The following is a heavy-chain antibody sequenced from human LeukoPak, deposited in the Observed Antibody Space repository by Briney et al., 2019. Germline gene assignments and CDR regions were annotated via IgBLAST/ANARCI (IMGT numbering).Heavy chain of an antibody. D-gene: IGHD5-18*01. Sequence: PSETLSLTCTVSGGSISSYYWSWIRQPPGEGLEWIGYIYYSGSTNYNPSLKSRVTISVDTSKNQFSLKLSSVTAADTAVYYCASVDTAVSGYFDYWGQGTLVTVSS. J-gene: IGHJ4*02. CDR2: IYYSGST. CDR1: GGSISSYY. V-gene: IGHV4-59*01. CDR3: ASVDTAVSGYFDY.